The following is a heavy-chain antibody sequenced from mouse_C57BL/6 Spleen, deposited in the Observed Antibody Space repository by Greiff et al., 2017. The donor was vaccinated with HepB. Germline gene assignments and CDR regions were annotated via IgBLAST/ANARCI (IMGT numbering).Heavy chain of an antibody. Sequence: EVQLQQSGAELVRPGASVKLSCTASGFYINDYYMHWVKQRPEQGLEWIGRIDPEDGDTEYAPKFQGKATMTADTSSNTAYRQLSSLTAEDTAVSYCTKAQATYIDDWGQGTTLTVSS. V-gene: IGHV14-1*01. CDR2: IDPEDGDT. D-gene: IGHD3-2*02. CDR3: TKAQATYIDD. CDR1: GFYINDYY. J-gene: IGHJ2*01.